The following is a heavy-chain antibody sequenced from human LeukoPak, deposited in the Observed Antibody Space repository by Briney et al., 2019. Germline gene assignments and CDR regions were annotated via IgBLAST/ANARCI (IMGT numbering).Heavy chain of an antibody. Sequence: SETLSLTCAVYGGSFSGYYWSWIRQPPGKGLEWIGEINHSGSTNYNPSLKSRVTISVDTSKNQFSLKLSSVAAADTAVYYCARLEGYSSGWYYFDYWGQGTLVTVSS. D-gene: IGHD6-19*01. J-gene: IGHJ4*02. V-gene: IGHV4-34*01. CDR1: GGSFSGYY. CDR3: ARLEGYSSGWYYFDY. CDR2: INHSGST.